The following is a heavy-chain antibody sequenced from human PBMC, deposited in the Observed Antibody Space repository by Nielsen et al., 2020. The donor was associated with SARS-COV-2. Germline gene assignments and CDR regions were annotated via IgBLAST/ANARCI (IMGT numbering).Heavy chain of an antibody. V-gene: IGHV3-9*01. D-gene: IGHD4-17*01. J-gene: IGHJ3*02. CDR2: INWNADDK. CDR3: AKPGGYGDYGDAFDI. CDR1: GFTFDDYA. Sequence: SLKISCATSGFTFDDYAMHWVRQAPGKGLEWVSGINWNADDKGYADSVKGRFTISRDNAKNSLYLQMNSLRAEDTALYYCAKPGGYGDYGDAFDIWGQGTMVTVSS.